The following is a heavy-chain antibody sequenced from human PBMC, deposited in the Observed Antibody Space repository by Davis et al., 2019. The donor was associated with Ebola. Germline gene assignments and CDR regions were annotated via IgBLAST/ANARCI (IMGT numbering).Heavy chain of an antibody. Sequence: TFSSSSTSCPRHSPVPPFEWIGRIIPTLGIAIHAQKFQGRVTITADKSTSTAYMELSSLRSEDTAVYYCARVPPHCSGGSCYSLPEYYGMDVWGQGTTVTVSS. J-gene: IGHJ6*02. D-gene: IGHD2-15*01. V-gene: IGHV1-69*04. CDR1: TFSSSS. CDR3: ARVPPHCSGGSCYSLPEYYGMDV. CDR2: IIPTLGIA.